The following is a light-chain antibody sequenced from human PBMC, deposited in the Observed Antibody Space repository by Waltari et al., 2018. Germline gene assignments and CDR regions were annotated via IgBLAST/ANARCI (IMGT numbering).Light chain of an antibody. CDR2: EGS. V-gene: IGLV2-23*01. Sequence: QSALTQPAYVSGSPGQSITFSCTGTSRDVGSYNPVSWYQQYPGKAPKLMIYEGSKRPSGVSNRFSGSKSGNTASLTISGLRADDEADYYCCSYAGISTVVFGGGTKLTVL. J-gene: IGLJ2*01. CDR3: CSYAGISTVV. CDR1: SRDVGSYNP.